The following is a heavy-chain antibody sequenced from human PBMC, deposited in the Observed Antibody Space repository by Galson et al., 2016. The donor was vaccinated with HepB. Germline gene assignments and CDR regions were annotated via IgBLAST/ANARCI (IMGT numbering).Heavy chain of an antibody. CDR3: ARDGVRSWPPDY. J-gene: IGHJ4*02. Sequence: SLRLSCAVSGLTVSNNYMRWVRQAPGKGLEWVSTIYSTGSTRYADSVKGRFTISRDSSKNTLYLQMDSLRAEDTAVYYCARDGVRSWPPDYWGQGTLVTVSS. CDR2: IYSTGST. D-gene: IGHD3-10*01. V-gene: IGHV3-53*01. CDR1: GLTVSNNY.